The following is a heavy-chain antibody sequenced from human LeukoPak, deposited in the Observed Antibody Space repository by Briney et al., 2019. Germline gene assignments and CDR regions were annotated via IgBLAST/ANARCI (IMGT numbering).Heavy chain of an antibody. Sequence: GGSLRLSRAASGFTFTSYSMSWVRQAPGKGLGWVSATHSSGGTYYADSVKGRFTISRDTSKNTLYLQINSLSVEDTAVYYCIVFGDSNHWGQGTLVTVSS. CDR1: GFTFTSYS. D-gene: IGHD4-17*01. J-gene: IGHJ5*02. CDR2: THSSGGT. V-gene: IGHV3-23*01. CDR3: IVFGDSNH.